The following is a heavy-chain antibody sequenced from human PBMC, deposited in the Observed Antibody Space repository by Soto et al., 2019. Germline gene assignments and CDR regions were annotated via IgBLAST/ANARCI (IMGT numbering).Heavy chain of an antibody. CDR1: GYAFTSYC. Sequence: ETSVKLSSKASGYAFTSYCISWVRQAPGQGLEWMGWINSYNGNTNYAQKLQGRVTMTTDTSTSTAYMELSSLRSEDTAVYYCARDSGLYDSSGYYLSVFDPWGQGTLVTVSS. CDR2: INSYNGNT. D-gene: IGHD3-22*01. V-gene: IGHV1-18*01. CDR3: ARDSGLYDSSGYYLSVFDP. J-gene: IGHJ5*02.